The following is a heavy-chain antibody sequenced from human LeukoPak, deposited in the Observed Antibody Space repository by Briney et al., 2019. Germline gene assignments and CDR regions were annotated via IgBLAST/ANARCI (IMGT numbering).Heavy chain of an antibody. D-gene: IGHD4-23*01. Sequence: PGGSLRLSCTASGVMFGGYAVSWVRQAPGKGLEWVGFIRSESYGGTTEYAASVKGRFTISRDDSKSIAYLQMNSLKTEDTAVYYCSRAVAHLDYWGQGTLVTVSS. CDR3: SRAVAHLDY. CDR1: GVMFGGYA. V-gene: IGHV3-49*04. CDR2: IRSESYGGTT. J-gene: IGHJ4*02.